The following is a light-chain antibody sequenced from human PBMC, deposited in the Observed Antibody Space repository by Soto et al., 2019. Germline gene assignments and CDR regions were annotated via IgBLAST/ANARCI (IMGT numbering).Light chain of an antibody. CDR1: QSIRTY. J-gene: IGKJ2*01. CDR3: QQSYSTFMYT. V-gene: IGKV1-39*01. Sequence: DIQMTQSPSSLSASVGDRVTITCRASQSIRTYLNWYQQKPGKAPKLLIYAASTLQSGVPSRFSGSGSGTDFTLTINSLQHEDFATYYCQQSYSTFMYTFCQGTKLEIK. CDR2: AAS.